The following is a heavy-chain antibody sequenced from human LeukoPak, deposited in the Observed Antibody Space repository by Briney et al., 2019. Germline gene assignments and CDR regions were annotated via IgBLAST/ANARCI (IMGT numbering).Heavy chain of an antibody. CDR1: GFTFSSYG. D-gene: IGHD2-15*01. V-gene: IGHV3-33*01. J-gene: IGHJ4*02. CDR3: ARGGPIYCSGDSCYPGDY. Sequence: GGSLRLSCAASGFTFSSYGMHWVRQAPGKGLEWVAVIWYDGSNKYYADSVKGRFTISRDNSKNTLYLQMNSLRAEDTAVYYCARGGPIYCSGDSCYPGDYWGQGTLVTVSS. CDR2: IWYDGSNK.